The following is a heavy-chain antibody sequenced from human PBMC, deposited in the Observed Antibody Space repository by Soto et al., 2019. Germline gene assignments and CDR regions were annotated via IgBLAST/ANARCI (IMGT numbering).Heavy chain of an antibody. D-gene: IGHD3-10*01. V-gene: IGHV3-48*03. J-gene: IGHJ4*02. CDR2: ISSGGGTT. CDR3: AREYGSGFQVY. CDR1: GLTFSSYE. Sequence: LRLSCAASGLTFSSYEMNWVRQAPGKGLEWVSYISSGGGTTYYADSVKGRFTISRDNAKNLLYLQMNSLRAEDTALYYCAREYGSGFQVYWGQATQGTVSS.